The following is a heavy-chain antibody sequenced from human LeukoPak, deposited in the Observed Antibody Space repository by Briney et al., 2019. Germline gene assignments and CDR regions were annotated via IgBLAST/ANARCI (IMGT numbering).Heavy chain of an antibody. D-gene: IGHD3-10*01. CDR1: GYSFTKLW. CDR3: ARPSSGSSSWDDAFDI. V-gene: IGHV5-51*01. Sequence: GESLKISCKGSGYSFTKLWIGWVRQMPGKGLEWMGIIYPGDSDTRYSPSFQGQVTLLVDTSISTAYLQWSSLKASDTAMYYCARPSSGSSSWDDAFDIWGQGTMVTVSS. CDR2: IYPGDSDT. J-gene: IGHJ3*02.